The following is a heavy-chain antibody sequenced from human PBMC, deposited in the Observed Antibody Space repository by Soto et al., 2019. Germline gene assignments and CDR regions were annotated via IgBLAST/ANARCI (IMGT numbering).Heavy chain of an antibody. V-gene: IGHV4-59*08. Sequence: QVQLQESGPGLVKPSETLSLTCTVSGGSISSYYWSWIRQPPGKGLEWIGYIYYSGSTNYNPSLKSRVTISVDTSKNQFSLKLSSATAADTAVYYCARHGVGYCSSTSCHKHWYFDLWGRGTLVTVSS. CDR2: IYYSGST. D-gene: IGHD2-2*02. CDR1: GGSISSYY. J-gene: IGHJ2*01. CDR3: ARHGVGYCSSTSCHKHWYFDL.